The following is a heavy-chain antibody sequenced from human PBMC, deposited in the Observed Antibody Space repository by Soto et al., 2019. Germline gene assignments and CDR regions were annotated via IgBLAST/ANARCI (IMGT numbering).Heavy chain of an antibody. CDR2: IYYSGST. CDR3: ARRLSGRAGPFFDYYYMDV. CDR1: GGSISSSSYY. D-gene: IGHD1-26*01. J-gene: IGHJ6*03. Sequence: QLQLQESGPGLVKPSETLSLTCTVSGGSISSSSYYWGWIRQPPGKGLEWIGSIYYSGSTYYNPSLKIRVTISVDTSKNQFSLTLSSVTAADTAVYYCARRLSGRAGPFFDYYYMDVWGKGTTVTVSS. V-gene: IGHV4-39*01.